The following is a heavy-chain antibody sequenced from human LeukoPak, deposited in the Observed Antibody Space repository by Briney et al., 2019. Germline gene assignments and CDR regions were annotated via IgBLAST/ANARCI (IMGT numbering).Heavy chain of an antibody. J-gene: IGHJ3*02. V-gene: IGHV1-18*01. CDR2: ISTYNGNI. CDR1: SYTFPNYA. CDR3: AREANYDDTPNAFDI. Sequence: GASVKVSCKASSYTFPNYAISWVRQAPGQGLEWMGWISTYNGNINYAQKFQGRVTMTRDPSTSTAYMELRSLRSDDTAVYYCAREANYDDTPNAFDIWGQGTMVTVSS. D-gene: IGHD3-22*01.